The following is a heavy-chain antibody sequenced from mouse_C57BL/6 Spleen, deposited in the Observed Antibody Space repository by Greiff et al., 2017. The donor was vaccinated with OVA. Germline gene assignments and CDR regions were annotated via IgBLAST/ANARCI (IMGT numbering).Heavy chain of an antibody. CDR2: ISGGGGNT. CDR1: GFTFSSYT. Sequence: EVHLVESGGGLVKPGGSLKLSCAASGFTFSSYTMSWVRQTPEKRLEWVATISGGGGNTYYPDSVKGRFTISRDNAKNTLYLQMSSLRSEDTALYYCARHTGGSSYGDYYAMDYWGQGTSVTVSS. V-gene: IGHV5-9*01. J-gene: IGHJ4*01. CDR3: ARHTGGSSYGDYYAMDY. D-gene: IGHD1-1*01.